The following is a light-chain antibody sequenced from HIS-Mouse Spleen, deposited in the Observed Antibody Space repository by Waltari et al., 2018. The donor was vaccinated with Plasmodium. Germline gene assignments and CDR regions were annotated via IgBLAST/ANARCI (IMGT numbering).Light chain of an antibody. CDR2: GAS. V-gene: IGKV3-15*01. J-gene: IGKJ3*01. CDR3: QQYNNWSFT. Sequence: EIVMTQSPATLSVSPGESATLSCRASQSVSSNLAWYQQKPGQAPRLLIYGASTRATGSPARFSGSGSGTEFTLTISSLQSEDFAVYYCQQYNNWSFTFGPGTKVDIK. CDR1: QSVSSN.